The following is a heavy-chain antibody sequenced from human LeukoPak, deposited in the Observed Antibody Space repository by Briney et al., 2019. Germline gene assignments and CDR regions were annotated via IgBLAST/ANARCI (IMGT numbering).Heavy chain of an antibody. V-gene: IGHV4-59*01. D-gene: IGHD3-3*01. CDR1: SVSICSYY. J-gene: IGHJ6*02. Sequence: PSETLSLTSTVYSVSICSYYWSWIRPPPGQEREGIGNLYYSGTTNYNPSLKSRVTISVDTSKNQFSLKLSSVTAADTAVYYCARDMYYDFWSGYYSGDDYYYGMDVWGQGTTVTVSS. CDR3: ARDMYYDFWSGYYSGDDYYYGMDV. CDR2: LYYSGTT.